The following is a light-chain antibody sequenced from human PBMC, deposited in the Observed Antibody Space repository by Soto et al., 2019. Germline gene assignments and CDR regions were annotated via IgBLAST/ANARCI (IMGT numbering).Light chain of an antibody. CDR3: QQRSSWPPIT. V-gene: IGKV3-11*01. J-gene: IGKJ5*01. Sequence: EIVLTQSPATLSSFPGDRVTLSCSASQYINTRLAWYQHRPGQAPRLLIYQTSIRAAGIPARFSASGSGTDFTLTISDVQPGDFAVYYCQQRSSWPPITFGQGTRLEIK. CDR2: QTS. CDR1: QYINTR.